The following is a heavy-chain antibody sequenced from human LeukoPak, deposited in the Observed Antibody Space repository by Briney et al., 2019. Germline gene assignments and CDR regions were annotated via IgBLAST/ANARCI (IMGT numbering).Heavy chain of an antibody. D-gene: IGHD6-19*01. V-gene: IGHV3-33*01. CDR1: GFTFSSYG. CDR2: IWYDGSNK. J-gene: IGHJ4*02. Sequence: GRSLRLSCAASGFTFSSYGMHWVRQAPGKGLEWVAVIWYDGSNKYYADSVKGRFTISRDNSKNTLYLQMNSLRAEDTAVYYYARGGGSGWPYFDYWGQGTLVTVSS. CDR3: ARGGGSGWPYFDY.